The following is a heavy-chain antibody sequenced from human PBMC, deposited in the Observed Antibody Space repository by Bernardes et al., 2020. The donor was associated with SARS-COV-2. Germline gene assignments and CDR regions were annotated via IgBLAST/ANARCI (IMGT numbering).Heavy chain of an antibody. D-gene: IGHD3-10*01. Sequence: GVSLRHSCAASGFTFSSYAMTWVRQAPGKGLEWVSTISGSGGSTYYADSVKGRFTISRDNSKNTLYLQMNSLRAEDTAVFYCAGYGSGSYKWFDPWGQGTLVTVSS. CDR2: ISGSGGST. V-gene: IGHV3-23*01. CDR3: AGYGSGSYKWFDP. J-gene: IGHJ5*02. CDR1: GFTFSSYA.